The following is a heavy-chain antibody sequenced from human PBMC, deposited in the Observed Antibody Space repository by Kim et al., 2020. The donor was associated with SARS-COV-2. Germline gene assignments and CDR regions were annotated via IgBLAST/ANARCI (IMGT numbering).Heavy chain of an antibody. J-gene: IGHJ6*02. CDR2: IYSGGST. Sequence: GGSLRLSCAASGFTVSSNYMTWVRQAPGKGLEWVSVIYSGGSTYYADSVKGRFTISRDNSKNTVYLQMSSLRAEDTAVYYCARRFYAMDVWGQGTTVTVSS. CDR3: ARRFYAMDV. CDR1: GFTVSSNY. D-gene: IGHD3-16*01. V-gene: IGHV3-53*01.